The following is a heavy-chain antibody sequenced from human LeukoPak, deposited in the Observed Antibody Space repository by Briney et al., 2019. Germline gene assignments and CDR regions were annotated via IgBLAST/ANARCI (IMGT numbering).Heavy chain of an antibody. V-gene: IGHV3-23*01. CDR3: AKEASSGNFVTIDC. D-gene: IGHD1-26*01. Sequence: GGTLRLSCAASGFTFRNYVMSWVRQTPEKGLEWVSAITADGGGTNHADSVKGRFTISRDNSKNTLYLQMNSLRAEDTAIYYCAKEASSGNFVTIDCWGQGALVTVSS. CDR2: ITADGGGT. CDR1: GFTFRNYV. J-gene: IGHJ4*02.